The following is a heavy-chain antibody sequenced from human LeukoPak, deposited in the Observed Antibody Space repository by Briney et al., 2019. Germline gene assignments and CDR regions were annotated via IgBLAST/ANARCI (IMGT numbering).Heavy chain of an antibody. CDR2: IYSGGST. V-gene: IGHV3-53*01. J-gene: IGHJ3*02. Sequence: PGGSLRLSCAASGFTVSSNYMSWVRQAPGRGLEWVSIIYSGGSTFYADSVKGRFTISRDNSKNTLYLQMNSLRAEDTAVYYCARGGSYLSAFDIWGQGTMVTVSS. CDR1: GFTVSSNY. CDR3: ARGGSYLSAFDI. D-gene: IGHD1-26*01.